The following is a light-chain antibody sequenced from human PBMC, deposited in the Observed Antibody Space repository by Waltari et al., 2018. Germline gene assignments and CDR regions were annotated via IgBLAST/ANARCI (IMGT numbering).Light chain of an antibody. CDR3: QSADSSGSVV. Sequence: SFELTQPPSLSVSPGQPARLTCSGDALSKQYAHWHQQRPGLAPVLVIYKDSERPSGIPERFSGSSSGTTVTLTISGVQAEDEADYYCQSADSSGSVVFGGGTKLTVL. CDR2: KDS. J-gene: IGLJ2*01. CDR1: ALSKQY. V-gene: IGLV3-25*03.